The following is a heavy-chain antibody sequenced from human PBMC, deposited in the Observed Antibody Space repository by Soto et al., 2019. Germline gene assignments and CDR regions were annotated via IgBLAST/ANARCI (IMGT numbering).Heavy chain of an antibody. J-gene: IGHJ4*02. CDR2: ISGSGGST. CDR3: AKVRTSGSYLGYFDY. CDR1: GFTFSSYA. Sequence: GGSLRLSCAASGFTFSSYAMSWVRQAPGKGLEWVSAISGSGGSTYYADSVKGRFTISRDNSKNTLYLQMNSLRAEDTAVYYCAKVRTSGSYLGYFDYWGQGTLVTVSS. V-gene: IGHV3-23*01. D-gene: IGHD1-26*01.